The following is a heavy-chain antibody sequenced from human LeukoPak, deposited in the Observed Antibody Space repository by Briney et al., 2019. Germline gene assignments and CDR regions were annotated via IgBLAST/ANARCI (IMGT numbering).Heavy chain of an antibody. CDR1: GGSISSGSYY. CDR2: IYTSGST. CDR3: ARGITMVRGVILHYYYYYMDV. V-gene: IGHV4-61*02. D-gene: IGHD3-10*01. Sequence: SETLSLTCTVSGGSISSGSYYWSWLRQPAGKGLEWIGRIYTSGSTNYNPSLKSRVTISVDTSKNQFSLKLSSVTAADTAVYYCARGITMVRGVILHYYYYYMDVWGKGTTVTVSS. J-gene: IGHJ6*03.